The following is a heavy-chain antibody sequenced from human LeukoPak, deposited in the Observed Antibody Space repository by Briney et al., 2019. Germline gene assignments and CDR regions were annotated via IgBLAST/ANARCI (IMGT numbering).Heavy chain of an antibody. D-gene: IGHD5-18*01. V-gene: IGHV3-21*01. Sequence: GGSLRLSCAASGFTFGSYSMNWVRQAPGKGLEWVSSISSSSSYIYYADSVKGRFTISRDNAKNSLYLQMNSLRAEDTAVYYCARYTAMADDYWGQGTLVTVSS. CDR3: ARYTAMADDY. J-gene: IGHJ4*02. CDR1: GFTFGSYS. CDR2: ISSSSSYI.